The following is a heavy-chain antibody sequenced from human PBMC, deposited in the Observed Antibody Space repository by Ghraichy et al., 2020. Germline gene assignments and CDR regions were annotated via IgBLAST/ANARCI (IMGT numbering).Heavy chain of an antibody. CDR1: GFNFSSNW. D-gene: IGHD5-24*01. J-gene: IGHJ4*02. CDR2: IRQDGSSK. Sequence: GGSLRLSCSAFGFNFSSNWMSWVRQAPGKGLEWVANIRQDGSSKYYVESARGRFTISRDNAKSSLYLQMNSLRADDTGVYYCARAADGYQWGRGTLVTVTS. CDR3: ARAADGYQ. V-gene: IGHV3-7*04.